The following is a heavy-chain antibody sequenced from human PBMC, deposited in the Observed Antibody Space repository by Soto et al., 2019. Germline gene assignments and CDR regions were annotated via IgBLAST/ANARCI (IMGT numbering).Heavy chain of an antibody. J-gene: IGHJ4*02. CDR3: ARGGRFFDY. CDR2: ISISSCTR. V-gene: IGHV3-48*02. CDR1: GFTFSSYV. D-gene: IGHD3-10*01. Sequence: EVQLVESGGGLVQPGGSLRLSCAASGFTFSSYVINWVRQAAGKGLEWVSYISISSCTRYYADSVRGRFTISRDNAKNSLSMQINSLSDEDTAVYYCARGGRFFDYWGQGTLVTVSS.